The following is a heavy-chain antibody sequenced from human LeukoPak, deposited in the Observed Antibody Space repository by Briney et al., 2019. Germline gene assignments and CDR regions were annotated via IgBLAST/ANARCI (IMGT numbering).Heavy chain of an antibody. D-gene: IGHD6-19*01. CDR2: LYSSGST. CDR3: ATSRGFGGGFDF. V-gene: IGHV4-39*07. J-gene: IGHJ4*02. CDR1: GGSLRFSDYY. Sequence: PSETLSLTFTVSGGSLRFSDYYWGWIRQSPGEGLEWIGSLYSSGSTYYNPSLKSRVTMSLDTSKKQISLNLRSVTAADTAVYYCATSRGFGGGFDFWGPGTLVIVSS.